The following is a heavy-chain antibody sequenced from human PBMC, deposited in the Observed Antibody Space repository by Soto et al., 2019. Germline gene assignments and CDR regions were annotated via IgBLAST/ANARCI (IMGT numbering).Heavy chain of an antibody. Sequence: PGVSLRLSFAASGFTFSSYAMSWFRQAPGKGLEWVSAISGSGGSTYYADSVKGRFTISRDNSKNTLYLQMNSLRAEDTAVYYCAKDSERTHVLLAPLDYFDYWGQGTLVTVSS. V-gene: IGHV3-23*01. J-gene: IGHJ4*02. CDR3: AKDSERTHVLLAPLDYFDY. CDR2: ISGSGGST. D-gene: IGHD3-10*01. CDR1: GFTFSSYA.